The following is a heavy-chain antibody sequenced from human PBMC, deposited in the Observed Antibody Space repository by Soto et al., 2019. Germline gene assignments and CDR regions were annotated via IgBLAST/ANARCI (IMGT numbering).Heavy chain of an antibody. J-gene: IGHJ6*02. CDR3: ARDRPYGSGSFYYYYGMDV. CDR2: ISYDGGNK. D-gene: IGHD3-10*01. V-gene: IGHV3-30-3*01. CDR1: VFTLIPYP. Sequence: RLSFAASVFTLIPYPMHCFRRAPNKGLDWVAVISYDGGNKYYADSVKGRFTVSRDNSKNTLYLQMNSLRDEDTAMYYCARDRPYGSGSFYYYYGMDVWGQGTTVTVS.